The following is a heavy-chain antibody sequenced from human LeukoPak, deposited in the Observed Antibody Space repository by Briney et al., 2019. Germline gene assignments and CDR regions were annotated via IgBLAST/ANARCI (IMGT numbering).Heavy chain of an antibody. CDR1: GFSFSTSG. CDR2: ISVDGESA. Sequence: GGSLRLSCTVSGFSFSTSGMSWVRQAQGKGLQTISAISVDGESAYYADSVKGRFTIPKANSKNTLYLQMNSPRGEDTAVYYCAQGVGSGCYPPWGQGALVSVSS. J-gene: IGHJ5*02. CDR3: AQGVGSGCYPP. V-gene: IGHV3-23*01. D-gene: IGHD6-19*01.